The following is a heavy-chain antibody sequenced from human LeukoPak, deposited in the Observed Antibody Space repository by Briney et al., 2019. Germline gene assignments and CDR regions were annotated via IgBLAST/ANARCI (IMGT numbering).Heavy chain of an antibody. Sequence: GGSLRLSCAASGFTFSSYAMHWVRQAPGKGLEWVAVISYDGSNKYYADSVKGRFTISRDNSKNTLYLQMNSLRAEDTAVYYCANLYGGGSWTTKPLVVINYWGQGTLVTVSS. J-gene: IGHJ4*02. CDR1: GFTFSSYA. V-gene: IGHV3-30*04. D-gene: IGHD2-21*01. CDR3: ANLYGGGSWTTKPLVVINY. CDR2: ISYDGSNK.